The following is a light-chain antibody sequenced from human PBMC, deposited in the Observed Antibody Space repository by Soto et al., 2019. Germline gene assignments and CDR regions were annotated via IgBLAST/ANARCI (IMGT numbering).Light chain of an antibody. V-gene: IGKV1-5*01. Sequence: DIQMPQSPSTLSASVGDRVTITCRASQSISSWLAWYQQKPGKAHKLLIYDASSLQSGVPSRFSGSGSGTEFTLTISSLQSEDFALYYCQQYNDWPLPFGQGTKVDI. CDR3: QQYNDWPLP. J-gene: IGKJ1*01. CDR1: QSISSW. CDR2: DAS.